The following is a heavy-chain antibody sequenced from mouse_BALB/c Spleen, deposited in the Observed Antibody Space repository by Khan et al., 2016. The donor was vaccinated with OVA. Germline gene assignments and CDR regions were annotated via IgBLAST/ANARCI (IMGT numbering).Heavy chain of an antibody. D-gene: IGHD1-1*01. J-gene: IGHJ2*01. Sequence: VQLQQPGPELVKPGASVKISCKASGYSFTGYFMHWVMQSHGKSLEWIGRINPHIGETLYNQKFKDKATLTVDESSSTAHMELRSLASEDSAVYYCARIYGSDFDYWGQGTTRTVSS. CDR3: ARIYGSDFDY. CDR1: GYSFTGYF. V-gene: IGHV1-20*02. CDR2: INPHIGET.